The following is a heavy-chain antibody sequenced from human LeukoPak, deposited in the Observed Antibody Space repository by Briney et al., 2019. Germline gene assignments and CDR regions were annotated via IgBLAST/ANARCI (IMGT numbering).Heavy chain of an antibody. CDR1: GFTFSTYS. J-gene: IGHJ5*02. V-gene: IGHV3-21*01. CDR3: ARGIYYDSSGYLGPDWCDP. Sequence: SGGSLRLSCAASGFTFSTYSMNWVRQAPGKGLEWVLSISSSSSYIYYADSVKGRFTISRDNAKNSLYLQMNSLRAEDTAVYYCARGIYYDSSGYLGPDWCDPWGQGTLVTVSS. CDR2: ISSSSSYI. D-gene: IGHD3-22*01.